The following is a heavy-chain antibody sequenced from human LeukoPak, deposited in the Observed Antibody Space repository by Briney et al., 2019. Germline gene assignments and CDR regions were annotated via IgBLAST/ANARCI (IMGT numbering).Heavy chain of an antibody. V-gene: IGHV3-11*05. Sequence: GGSLRLSCAASGFTFSDYYMTWIRQAPGKGLEWVSYISSSSSYTVYADSVKGRFTISRDNAENSLYLQMNSLRAADTAVYFCARGQYWFDPWGQGTLVTVSS. J-gene: IGHJ5*02. CDR1: GFTFSDYY. CDR3: ARGQYWFDP. CDR2: ISSSSSYT.